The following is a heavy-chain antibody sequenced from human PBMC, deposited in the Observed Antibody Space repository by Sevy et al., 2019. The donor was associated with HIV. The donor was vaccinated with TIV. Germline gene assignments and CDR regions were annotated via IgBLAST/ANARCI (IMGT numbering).Heavy chain of an antibody. Sequence: GGSLRLSCAASGFTXSSYAMSWVRQAPGKGLEWVSAISGSGGSTYYADSVKGRFTISRDNSKNTLYLQMNSLRAEDTAVYYCAKDRPHXXGDXVXXXXWGXXTLVTVSS. CDR1: GFTXSSYA. D-gene: IGHD4-17*01. CDR2: ISGSGGST. V-gene: IGHV3-23*01. CDR3: AKDRPHXXGDXVXXXX. J-gene: IGHJ4*01.